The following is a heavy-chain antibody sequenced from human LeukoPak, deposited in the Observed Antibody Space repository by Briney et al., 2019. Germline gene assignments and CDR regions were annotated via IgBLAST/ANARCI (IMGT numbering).Heavy chain of an antibody. V-gene: IGHV4-34*01. J-gene: IGHJ4*02. Sequence: SETLSLTCAVYGGSFSGYWWTWIRQPPGKGLEWIGEINHSESTNYNPSLKSRVTISVDTSKNQFSLKLSSVTAADTAVYYCARQNRYYDSSGYYNDYWGQGTLVTVSS. D-gene: IGHD3-22*01. CDR1: GGSFSGYW. CDR2: INHSEST. CDR3: ARQNRYYDSSGYYNDY.